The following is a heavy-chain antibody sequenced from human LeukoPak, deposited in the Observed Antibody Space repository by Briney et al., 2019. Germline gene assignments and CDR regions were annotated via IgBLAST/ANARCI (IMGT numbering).Heavy chain of an antibody. Sequence: PGGSLRLSCAASGFTFSRYWMHWVRQAPGKGLVWVSRINTYGSTTTYADSVKGRFTISRDNAKNTLYLQMNSLRAEDTAVYYCARDLTGADDYWGQGILVTVSS. V-gene: IGHV3-74*03. CDR1: GFTFSRYW. CDR3: ARDLTGADDY. CDR2: INTYGSTT. J-gene: IGHJ4*02. D-gene: IGHD1-26*01.